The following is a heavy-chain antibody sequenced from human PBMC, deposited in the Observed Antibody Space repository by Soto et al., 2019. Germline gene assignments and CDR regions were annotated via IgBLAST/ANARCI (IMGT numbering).Heavy chain of an antibody. D-gene: IGHD2-2*01. Sequence: GASVKVSCKVSGGTFSSYAISWVRQAPGQGLEWMGGIIPIFGTANYAQKFQGRVTITADESTSTAYMELSSLRSEDTAVYYCARARIVVVPAARSYYGMDVWGQGTTVTVSS. J-gene: IGHJ6*02. V-gene: IGHV1-69*13. CDR1: GGTFSSYA. CDR2: IIPIFGTA. CDR3: ARARIVVVPAARSYYGMDV.